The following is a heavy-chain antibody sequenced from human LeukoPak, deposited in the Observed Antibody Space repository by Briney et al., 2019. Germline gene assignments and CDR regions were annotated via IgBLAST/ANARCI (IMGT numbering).Heavy chain of an antibody. CDR2: INQDESKK. D-gene: IGHD3-16*02. V-gene: IGHV3-7*01. CDR1: GFTFSNDW. Sequence: GGSLRLSCAASGFTFSNDWMCWVRQAPGKGLEWVANINQDESKKYYADSVKGRFTISRDNAKNSLYLQMGSLTAEYTAIYYRARYRAYRADYWGQGTLVTVSS. J-gene: IGHJ4*02. CDR3: ARYRAYRADY.